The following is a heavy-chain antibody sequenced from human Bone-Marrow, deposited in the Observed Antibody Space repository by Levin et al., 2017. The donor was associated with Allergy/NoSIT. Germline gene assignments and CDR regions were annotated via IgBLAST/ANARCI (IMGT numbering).Heavy chain of an antibody. CDR2: IYYSGST. Sequence: PSETLSLTCTVSGGSISSYYWSWIRQPPGKGLEWIGYIYYSGSTNYNPSLKSRVTISVDTSKNQFSLKLSSVTAADTAVYYCARDLFGSGSYYKGAFDSWGQGTMVTVSS. V-gene: IGHV4-59*01. J-gene: IGHJ3*02. D-gene: IGHD3-10*01. CDR1: GGSISSYY. CDR3: ARDLFGSGSYYKGAFDS.